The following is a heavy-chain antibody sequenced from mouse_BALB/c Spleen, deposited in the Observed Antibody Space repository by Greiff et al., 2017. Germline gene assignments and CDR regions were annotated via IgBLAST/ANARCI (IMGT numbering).Heavy chain of an antibody. CDR1: GFTFSSYA. CDR2: ISSGGSYT. D-gene: IGHD2-3*01. CDR3: ARGLLPSYWFCDV. Sequence: EVKLVESGGGLVKPAGSLKLSCAASGFTFSSYAMSWVRQTPEKRLEWVATISSGGSYTYYPDSVKGRFTISRDNAKHTLYLQMSSLRSEDTAMYYCARGLLPSYWFCDVWGAETTVTVSS. V-gene: IGHV5-9-3*01. J-gene: IGHJ1*01.